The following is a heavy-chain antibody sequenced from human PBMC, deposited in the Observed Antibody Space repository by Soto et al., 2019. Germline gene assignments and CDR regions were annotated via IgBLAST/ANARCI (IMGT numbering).Heavy chain of an antibody. J-gene: IGHJ4*02. CDR2: IYHSGST. D-gene: IGHD3-3*01. V-gene: IGHV4-30-2*01. Sequence: QLQLQGSGSGLVKPSQTLSLTCAVSGGSISSGGYSWSWIRQPPGKGLEWIGYIYHSGSTYYNPSLKSRVTISVDRSKNQFSLKLSSVTAADTAVYYCAAGAIFGVVPLDYWGQGTLVTVSS. CDR3: AAGAIFGVVPLDY. CDR1: GGSISSGGYS.